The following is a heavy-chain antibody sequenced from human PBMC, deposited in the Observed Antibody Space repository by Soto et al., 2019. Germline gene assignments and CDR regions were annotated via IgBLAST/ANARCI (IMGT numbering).Heavy chain of an antibody. D-gene: IGHD2-2*01. J-gene: IGHJ6*02. CDR3: AKDGGLDIVVVPAATSYYYYGMDV. CDR1: GFTFSSYA. CDR2: ISGSGGST. V-gene: IGHV3-23*01. Sequence: GGSLRLSCAASGFTFSSYAMSWVRQAPGKGLEWVSAISGSGGSTYYADSVKGRFTISRDNSKNTLYLQMNSLRAEDTAVYYCAKDGGLDIVVVPAATSYYYYGMDVWGQGTTVTVSS.